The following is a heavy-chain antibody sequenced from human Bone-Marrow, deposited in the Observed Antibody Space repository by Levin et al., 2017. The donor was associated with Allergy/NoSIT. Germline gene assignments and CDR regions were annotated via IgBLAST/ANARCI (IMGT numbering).Heavy chain of an antibody. CDR2: ISSSSSTI. CDR3: ARVLGVAGTLRDAFDI. Sequence: GGSLRLSCAASGFTFSGYSMNWVRQAPGKGLEWVSYISSSSSTIYYADSVKGRFTISRDNAKNSLYLQMNSLRAEDTAVYYCARVLGVAGTLRDAFDIWGQGTMVTVSS. CDR1: GFTFSGYS. J-gene: IGHJ3*02. D-gene: IGHD6-19*01. V-gene: IGHV3-48*01.